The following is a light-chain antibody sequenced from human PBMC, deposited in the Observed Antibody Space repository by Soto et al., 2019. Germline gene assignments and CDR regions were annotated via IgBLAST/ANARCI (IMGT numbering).Light chain of an antibody. CDR1: QSVSSSS. V-gene: IGKV3-20*01. CDR2: GAS. CDR3: QQYGSSSLT. J-gene: IGKJ4*01. Sequence: EIVLTQSPGTLSLSPGERATLSCRASQSVSSSSLAWYQQKPGQAPRLLIYGASSSATGIPDRFSGSGSGTEFTLTISRLEPEDFAVYYCQQYGSSSLTFGGGTKVEIK.